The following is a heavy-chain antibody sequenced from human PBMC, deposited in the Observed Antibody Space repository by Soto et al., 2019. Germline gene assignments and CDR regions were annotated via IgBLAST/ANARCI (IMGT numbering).Heavy chain of an antibody. V-gene: IGHV3-15*07. CDR3: TTETAAAGIYYYYYYGMDV. J-gene: IGHJ6*02. D-gene: IGHD6-13*01. Sequence: GGSLRLSCAASGFPFSNAWMNWVRQAPGKGLEWVGRIKSKTDGGTTDYAAPVKGRFTISRDDSKNTLYLQMNSLKTEDTAVYYCTTETAAAGIYYYYYYGMDVWGQGTTVTVSS. CDR2: IKSKTDGGTT. CDR1: GFPFSNAW.